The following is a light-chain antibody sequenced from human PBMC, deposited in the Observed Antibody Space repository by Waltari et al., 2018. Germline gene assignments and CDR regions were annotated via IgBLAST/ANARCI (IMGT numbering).Light chain of an antibody. Sequence: QSALTQPASVSGSPGQSITISCTGTTSDVGSHNLDSRYQHHPGKPPKFVIYEGSKRPSGVSNRFSGSKSGNTASLTISGLQAEDEGDYYCCSYAGSNTFNVVFGGGTKLTVL. J-gene: IGLJ2*01. CDR3: CSYAGSNTFNVV. CDR2: EGS. V-gene: IGLV2-23*03. CDR1: TSDVGSHNL.